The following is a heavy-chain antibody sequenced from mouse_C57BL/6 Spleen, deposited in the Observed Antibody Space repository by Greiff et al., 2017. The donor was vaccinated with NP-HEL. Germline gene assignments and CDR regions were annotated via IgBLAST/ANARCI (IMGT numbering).Heavy chain of an antibody. Sequence: QVQLQQPGAELVKPGASVKLSCKASGYTFTSYWMHWVKQRPGQGLEWIGMIHPNSGSTNYNEKFKSKATLTVDKSSSTAYMQLSSLTSGDSAVYYCARSDSSGLFYAMDYWGQGTSVTVSS. V-gene: IGHV1-64*01. CDR2: IHPNSGST. J-gene: IGHJ4*01. D-gene: IGHD3-2*02. CDR3: ARSDSSGLFYAMDY. CDR1: GYTFTSYW.